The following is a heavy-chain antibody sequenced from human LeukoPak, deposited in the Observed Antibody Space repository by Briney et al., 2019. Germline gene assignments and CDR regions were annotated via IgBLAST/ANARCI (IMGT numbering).Heavy chain of an antibody. J-gene: IGHJ4*02. CDR2: IYYSGST. Sequence: SETLSLTCTVSGGSISSSSYYWGWIRQPPGKGLEWIGSIYYSGSTYYNPSLKSRVTISVDTSKNQFSLKLSSVTAADTAVYYCARDKYLRNFDYWGQGTLVTVSS. V-gene: IGHV4-39*07. CDR1: GGSISSSSYY. D-gene: IGHD2/OR15-2a*01. CDR3: ARDKYLRNFDY.